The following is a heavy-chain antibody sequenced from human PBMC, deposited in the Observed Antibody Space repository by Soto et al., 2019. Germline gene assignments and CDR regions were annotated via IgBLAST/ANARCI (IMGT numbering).Heavy chain of an antibody. J-gene: IGHJ4*02. V-gene: IGHV3-30*18. CDR2: ISYDGSNK. CDR3: AKDGSIAARPPFDY. CDR1: GFTFSSYG. Sequence: VGSLRLSCAASGFTFSSYGMHWVRQAPGKGLEWVAVISYDGSNKYYADSVKGRFTISRDNSKNTLYLQMNSLRAEDTAVYYCAKDGSIAARPPFDYWGQGTLVTVSS. D-gene: IGHD6-6*01.